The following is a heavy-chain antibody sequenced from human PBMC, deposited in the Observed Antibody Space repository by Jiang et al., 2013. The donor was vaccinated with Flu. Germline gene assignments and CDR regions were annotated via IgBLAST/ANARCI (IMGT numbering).Heavy chain of an antibody. CDR2: IYPGDSDT. J-gene: IGHJ5*02. D-gene: IGHD2-2*02. CDR3: ARGRIVVVPAAIRGGWFDP. Sequence: MPGKGLEWMGIIYPGDSDTRYSPSFQGQVTISADKSISTAYLQWSSLKASDTAMYYCARGRIVVVPAAIRGGWFDPWGQGTLVTVSS. V-gene: IGHV5-51*01.